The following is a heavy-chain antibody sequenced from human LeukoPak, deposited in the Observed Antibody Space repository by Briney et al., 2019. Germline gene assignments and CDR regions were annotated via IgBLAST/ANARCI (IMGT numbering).Heavy chain of an antibody. J-gene: IGHJ4*02. D-gene: IGHD6-19*01. CDR1: GFTFSTYA. Sequence: GGSLRLSCAASGFTFSTYAMSWVRQAPGKGLEWVSGLSGSGGSTSYADSVKGRFTISRDNSKNTLYLQMDSLRAEDTAVYYCARGYSSGWYPPDYWGQGTLVTVSS. CDR2: LSGSGGST. V-gene: IGHV3-23*01. CDR3: ARGYSSGWYPPDY.